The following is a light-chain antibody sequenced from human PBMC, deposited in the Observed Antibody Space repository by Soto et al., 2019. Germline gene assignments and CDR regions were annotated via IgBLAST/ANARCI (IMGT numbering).Light chain of an antibody. V-gene: IGKV3-11*01. CDR3: QQRSNWPPAT. J-gene: IGKJ5*01. Sequence: EIVLTQSPATLSLSPGERATLSCRASQSVSSYLAWYQHKPGQAPRLLIYDASNRATGIPARFSGSGSGTDFTLTISSLEPEDFALYYCQQRSNWPPATFGQGTRLEIK. CDR2: DAS. CDR1: QSVSSY.